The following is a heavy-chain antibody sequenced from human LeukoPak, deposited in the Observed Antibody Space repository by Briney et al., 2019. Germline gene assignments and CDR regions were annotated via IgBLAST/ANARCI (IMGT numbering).Heavy chain of an antibody. CDR2: IQYNGNNK. Sequence: GGSLRLSCAASGFTFNNFGMHWVRQAPGKGLEWVTFIQYNGNNKYYADSVKGRFTISRDNSKNSLYLQMNSLRAEDTAVYYCARLSNYGPTADVFDIWGQGTMVTVSS. CDR3: ARLSNYGPTADVFDI. D-gene: IGHD4-11*01. V-gene: IGHV3-30*02. J-gene: IGHJ3*02. CDR1: GFTFNNFG.